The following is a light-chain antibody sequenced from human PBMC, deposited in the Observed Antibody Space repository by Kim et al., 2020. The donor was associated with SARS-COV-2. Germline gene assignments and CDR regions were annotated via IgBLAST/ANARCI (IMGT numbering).Light chain of an antibody. CDR2: GNN. CDR1: RSNIGTRYH. Sequence: RVTISCTGSRSNIGTRYHVHWYQQLPGTAPKLLIYGNNNRPSGVPDRFSGSKSGTSASLAITGLQPEDEADYYCQSFDSALSGWVFGGGTKLTVL. V-gene: IGLV1-40*01. J-gene: IGLJ3*02. CDR3: QSFDSALSGWV.